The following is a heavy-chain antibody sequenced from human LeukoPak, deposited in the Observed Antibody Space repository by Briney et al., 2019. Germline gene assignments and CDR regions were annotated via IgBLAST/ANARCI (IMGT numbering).Heavy chain of an antibody. D-gene: IGHD2-2*01. CDR3: AREHCSSTSCYADY. CDR2: ISSSGSTI. Sequence: GGSLRLSCAASGFTFSDYYMSWIRQAPGKGLEWVSYISSSGSTIYYADSVKGRFTISRDNAKNSLYLQMNSLRAEDTAVYYCAREHCSSTSCYADYWGQGTLVTVSS. V-gene: IGHV3-11*04. CDR1: GFTFSDYY. J-gene: IGHJ4*02.